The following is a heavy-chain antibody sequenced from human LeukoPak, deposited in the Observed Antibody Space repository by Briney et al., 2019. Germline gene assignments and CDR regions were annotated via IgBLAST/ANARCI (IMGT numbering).Heavy chain of an antibody. CDR2: TYYRSKWYN. Sequence: SQTLSLTCAISGDSVSSNSAAWNWIRQSPSIGLEWLGRTYYRSKWYNDYAVSVKSRITINPDTSKNQFSLQLNSVTPEDTAVYYCARGYSYGYPLDYYYYYMDVWGKGATVTISS. J-gene: IGHJ6*03. CDR1: GDSVSSNSAA. V-gene: IGHV6-1*01. D-gene: IGHD5-18*01. CDR3: ARGYSYGYPLDYYYYYMDV.